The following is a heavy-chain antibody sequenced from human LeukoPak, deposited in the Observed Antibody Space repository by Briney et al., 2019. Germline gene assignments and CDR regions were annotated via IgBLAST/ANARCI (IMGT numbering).Heavy chain of an antibody. CDR3: ARVRGGDDAFDI. J-gene: IGHJ3*02. Sequence: GSSVKVSCKASRGTFSSYAISWVRQAPGQGLEWVGRIIPIFGTANYAQKFQGRVTITTDESTSTAYMELSSLRSEDTAVYYCARVRGGDDAFDIWGQGTMVTVSS. V-gene: IGHV1-69*05. CDR1: RGTFSSYA. CDR2: IIPIFGTA. D-gene: IGHD3-10*01.